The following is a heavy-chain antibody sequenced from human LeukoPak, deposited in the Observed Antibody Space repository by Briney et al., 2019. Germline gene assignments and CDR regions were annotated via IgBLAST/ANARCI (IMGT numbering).Heavy chain of an antibody. J-gene: IGHJ4*02. CDR1: GFNFGGYS. D-gene: IGHD2-21*01. CDR3: AKDAIYGDGYWEFDY. CDR2: VFSGGGST. Sequence: PGGSLRLSCEGSGFNFGGYSMSWVRQAPGKGLEWVSGVFSGGGSTYYADAVKGRFTISRDNSRSTLYLQMNSLRAEDTAVYYCAKDAIYGDGYWEFDYWGQGTLVTVSS. V-gene: IGHV3-23*03.